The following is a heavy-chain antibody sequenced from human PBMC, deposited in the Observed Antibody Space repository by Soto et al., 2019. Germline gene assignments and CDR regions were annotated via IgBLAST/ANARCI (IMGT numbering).Heavy chain of an antibody. CDR3: ARIVFRFGELDAFDI. J-gene: IGHJ3*02. CDR1: GGSISSYY. Sequence: LSLTCTVSGGSISSYYWSWIRQPPGKGLEWIGYIYYSGSTNYNPSLKSRVTISVDTSKNQFSLKLSSVTAADTAVYYRARIVFRFGELDAFDIWGQGTMVTVSS. CDR2: IYYSGST. V-gene: IGHV4-59*01. D-gene: IGHD3-10*01.